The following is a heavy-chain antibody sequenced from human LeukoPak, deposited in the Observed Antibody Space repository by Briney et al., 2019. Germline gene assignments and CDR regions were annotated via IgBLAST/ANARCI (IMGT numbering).Heavy chain of an antibody. CDR2: INESGST. D-gene: IGHD5-12*01. CDR3: ARGVYSGYDFGFDY. V-gene: IGHV4-34*01. J-gene: IGHJ4*02. Sequence: SETLSLTCSFYGGSLSGYYWSWIRQSPGKGLEWIGDINESGSTTYNPSLKSRVTISVDTPKNQFSLKLSSVAAADTAVYYCARGVYSGYDFGFDYWGQGTLVTVSS. CDR1: GGSLSGYY.